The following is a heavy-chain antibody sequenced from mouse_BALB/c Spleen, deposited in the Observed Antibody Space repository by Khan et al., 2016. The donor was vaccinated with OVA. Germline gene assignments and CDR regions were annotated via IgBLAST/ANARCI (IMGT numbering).Heavy chain of an antibody. Sequence: QVQLQQSGAELAKPGASVQMSCKASGYTFPTYWMPWVKQRPGQGLEWIGYINPTSGYTDSSENFKDKATLSADKSSSTAYMQLSRLTSEDSAVYYCTRDRIDYWGQGTTLTVSS. CDR1: GYTFPTYW. J-gene: IGHJ2*01. CDR3: TRDRIDY. V-gene: IGHV1-7*01. CDR2: INPTSGYT.